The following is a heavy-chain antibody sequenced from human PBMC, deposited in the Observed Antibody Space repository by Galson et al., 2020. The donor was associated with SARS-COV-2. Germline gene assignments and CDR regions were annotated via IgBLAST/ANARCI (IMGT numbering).Heavy chain of an antibody. CDR3: ARVCRIAAADDEVYYYGMDV. D-gene: IGHD6-13*01. J-gene: IGHJ6*02. CDR1: GYTFTSYD. V-gene: IGHV1-8*01. Sequence: ASVKVSCKASGYTFTSYDINWVRQATGQGLEGMGWMKPNSGNTGYAQKFQGRVTMTRNTAISTAYMELSSLRSEDTAVYYCARVCRIAAADDEVYYYGMDVWGQGTTVTVSS. CDR2: MKPNSGNT.